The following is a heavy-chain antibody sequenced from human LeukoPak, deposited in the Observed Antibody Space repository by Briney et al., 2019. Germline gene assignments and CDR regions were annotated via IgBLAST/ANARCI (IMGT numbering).Heavy chain of an antibody. J-gene: IGHJ4*02. CDR1: GGTFSSYA. Sequence: ASVKVSCKASGGTFSSYAISWVRRAPGQGLEWMGGIIPIFGTANYAQKLQGRVTLTTDTSTSTAYMELRSLRSDDTAVYYCARDDFWSGHYDYWGQGTLVTVSS. D-gene: IGHD3-3*01. V-gene: IGHV1-69*05. CDR3: ARDDFWSGHYDY. CDR2: IIPIFGTA.